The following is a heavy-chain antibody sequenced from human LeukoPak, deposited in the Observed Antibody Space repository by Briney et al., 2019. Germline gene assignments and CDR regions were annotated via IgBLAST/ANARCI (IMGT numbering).Heavy chain of an antibody. CDR2: MYYTGST. CDR1: GGSINTYY. D-gene: IGHD3-22*01. CDR3: ARDNGYDRSFDY. V-gene: IGHV4-59*12. Sequence: SETLSLTCTVSGGSINTYYWSWIRQPPGKGLEWIGYMYYTGSTNYNPSLKSRVTISVDTSKNQFSLKVTSVTAADTAVYYCARDNGYDRSFDYWGQGTLVTVSS. J-gene: IGHJ4*02.